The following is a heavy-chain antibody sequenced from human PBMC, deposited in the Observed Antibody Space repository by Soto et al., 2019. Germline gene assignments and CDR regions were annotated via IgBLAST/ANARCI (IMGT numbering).Heavy chain of an antibody. CDR3: ARDPSTINKLIGVWFDP. J-gene: IGHJ5*02. D-gene: IGHD4-4*01. CDR2: IKPISDIT. CDR1: GDTFGRFT. V-gene: IGHV1-69*13. Sequence: SVKVSCKASGDTFGRFTINWVRQAPGQGLEWVGGIKPISDITNYAQRFQGRVTFTADASTSTVYLELSSLRSEDTAMYYCARDPSTINKLIGVWFDPWGQGTLVTVSS.